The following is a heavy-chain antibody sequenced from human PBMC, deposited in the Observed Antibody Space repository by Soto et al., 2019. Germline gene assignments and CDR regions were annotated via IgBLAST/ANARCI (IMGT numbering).Heavy chain of an antibody. D-gene: IGHD2-2*02. CDR2: ISSSSSYI. V-gene: IGHV3-21*04. CDR3: ARCWVAGQLLYHDSNYYFDY. J-gene: IGHJ4*02. CDR1: GFTFSSYS. Sequence: GGSLRLSCAASGFTFSSYSMNWVRQAPGKGLEWVSSISSSSSYIYYADSVKGRFTISRDNAKNSLYLQMNSLRSEDTAVYYCARCWVAGQLLYHDSNYYFDYWGQGTLVTVSS.